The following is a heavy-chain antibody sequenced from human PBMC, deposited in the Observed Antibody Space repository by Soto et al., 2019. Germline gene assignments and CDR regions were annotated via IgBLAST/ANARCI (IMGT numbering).Heavy chain of an antibody. CDR2: ISGSGGLK. J-gene: IGHJ4*02. V-gene: IGHV3-23*01. CDR3: ARDASGPFDY. D-gene: IGHD6-19*01. Sequence: EVQLSESGGDLRQPGGSLRLSCAASGFTFSNYAMTWVRQTPGKGLEWVSGISGSGGLKYYADSVQGRFTVSRDNSKNTLYLQMDRLRVDDTAVYFCARDASGPFDYWGQGTLVTVSS. CDR1: GFTFSNYA.